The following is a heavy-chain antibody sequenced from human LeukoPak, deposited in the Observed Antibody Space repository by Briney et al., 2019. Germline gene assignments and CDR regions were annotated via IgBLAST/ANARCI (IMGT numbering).Heavy chain of an antibody. J-gene: IGHJ4*02. CDR2: IREDGTEK. CDR3: ARHVGISF. Sequence: GGSLRLSCRASGFTFSGAWRTWVRQAPGKGLEWVANIREDGTEKNYVDSVKGRFTISRDNAKNSLFLQMSNLRDDDTAIYYCARHVGISFWGQGTLVTVSS. D-gene: IGHD7-27*01. CDR1: GFTFSGAW. V-gene: IGHV3-7*01.